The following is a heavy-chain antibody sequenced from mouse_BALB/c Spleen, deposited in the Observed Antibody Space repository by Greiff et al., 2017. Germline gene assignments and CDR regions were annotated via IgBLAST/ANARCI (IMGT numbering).Heavy chain of an antibody. V-gene: IGHV3-8*02. J-gene: IGHJ3*01. CDR1: GDSITSGY. CDR3: ARDRYDDGAWFAY. D-gene: IGHD2-14*01. CDR2: ISYSGST. Sequence: VQLQQSGPSLVKPSQTLSLTCSVTGDSITSGYWNWIRKFPGNKLEYMGYISYSGSTYYNPSLKSRISITRDTSKNQYYLQLNSVTTEDTATYYCARDRYDDGAWFAYWGQGTLVTVSA.